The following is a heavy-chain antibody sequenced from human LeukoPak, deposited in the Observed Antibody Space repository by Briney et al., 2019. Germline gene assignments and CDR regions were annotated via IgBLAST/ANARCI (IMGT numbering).Heavy chain of an antibody. Sequence: GGSLRLSCAASGFTFSSYAMSWVRQAPGKGLEWVSAISGSGGSTYYADSAKGRFTISRDNSKNALYLQMNSLRAEDTAVYYCAKDPYVSELTNWFDPWGQGTLVTVSS. J-gene: IGHJ5*02. CDR2: ISGSGGST. D-gene: IGHD1-7*01. CDR3: AKDPYVSELTNWFDP. V-gene: IGHV3-23*01. CDR1: GFTFSSYA.